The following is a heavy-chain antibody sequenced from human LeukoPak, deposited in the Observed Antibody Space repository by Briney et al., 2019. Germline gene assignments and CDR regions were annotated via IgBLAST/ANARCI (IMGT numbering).Heavy chain of an antibody. Sequence: TGGSLRLSCAASVFTFSTYAMSWVRQAPGKGLEWVSAISSSGGSTYYADSGKGRFTIARDNSKHTLYLQMNSLRAEDTDVYYCAKYCGYSSSWYKLGFDYWGQGTLVTVSS. CDR3: AKYCGYSSSWYKLGFDY. CDR1: VFTFSTYA. J-gene: IGHJ4*02. CDR2: ISSSGGST. V-gene: IGHV3-23*01. D-gene: IGHD6-13*01.